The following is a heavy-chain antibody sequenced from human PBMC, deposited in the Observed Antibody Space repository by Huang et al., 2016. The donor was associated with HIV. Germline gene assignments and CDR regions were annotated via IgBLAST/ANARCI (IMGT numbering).Heavy chain of an antibody. Sequence: QLQLQESGPGLVKPSETLSLTCLVSGGSISRSSYHGGWIRQPPGKGLEWIGSIDYSGSTYYNPSLKSRVTISVDTSKNQFSLRLSSVTAADTAMYYCARPSYDSSGNFDYWGQGTLVTVSS. CDR3: ARPSYDSSGNFDY. CDR2: IDYSGST. CDR1: GGSISRSSYH. D-gene: IGHD3-22*01. J-gene: IGHJ4*02. V-gene: IGHV4-39*01.